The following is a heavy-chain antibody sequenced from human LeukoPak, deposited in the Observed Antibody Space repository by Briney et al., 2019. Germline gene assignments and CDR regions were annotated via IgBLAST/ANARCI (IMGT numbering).Heavy chain of an antibody. D-gene: IGHD2-8*02. CDR2: ISYHGSNK. CDR1: RFSFSGYA. Sequence: GRSLRLSCAASRFSFSGYALHWVRQAPGKGLEWVAVISYHGSNKYYADSVKGRFTISSDNSKNTLYLQMNSLRAEDTAVYYCARSGVWGEYGMDVWGQGTTVTVSS. V-gene: IGHV3-30*04. J-gene: IGHJ6*02. CDR3: ARSGVWGEYGMDV.